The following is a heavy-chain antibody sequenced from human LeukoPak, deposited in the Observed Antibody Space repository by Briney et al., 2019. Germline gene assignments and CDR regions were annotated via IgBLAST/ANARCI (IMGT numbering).Heavy chain of an antibody. CDR3: AKRGSHVLRYFDWPSQNWFDP. J-gene: IGHJ5*02. CDR1: GFTFSSCD. V-gene: IGHV3-23*05. CDR2: IDGSGRYT. Sequence: GGSLRLSCAASGFTFSSCDMNWVRQTPGKGLEWVSAIDGSGRYTYYVDSVKGRFTISRDNSKNTLYLQMNSLRAEDTAVYYCAKRGSHVLRYFDWPSQNWFDPWGQGTLVTVSS. D-gene: IGHD3-9*01.